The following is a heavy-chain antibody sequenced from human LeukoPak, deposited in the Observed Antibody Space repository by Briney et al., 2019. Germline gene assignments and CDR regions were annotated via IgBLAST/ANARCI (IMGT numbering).Heavy chain of an antibody. J-gene: IGHJ6*04. Sequence: ASVKLSCKVFGYTFNSYGISWVRQAPGQGLEWMGWISAYNGNTNYAQKLQGRVTVTTDTSTSTAYMELRSLRSDDTAVYYCARMERYYDILTGAVDVWGKGTTVTVSS. CDR1: GYTFNSYG. D-gene: IGHD3-9*01. CDR2: ISAYNGNT. V-gene: IGHV1-18*04. CDR3: ARMERYYDILTGAVDV.